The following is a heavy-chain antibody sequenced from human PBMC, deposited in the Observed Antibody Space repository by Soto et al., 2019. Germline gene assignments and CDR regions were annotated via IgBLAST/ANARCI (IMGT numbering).Heavy chain of an antibody. J-gene: IGHJ6*02. V-gene: IGHV1-69*01. CDR2: IIPIFGTA. Sequence: QVQLVQSGAEVKKPGSSVKVSCKASGGTFSSYAISWVRQAPGQGLEWMGGIIPIFGTANYAQKFQGRVTITADEPTSTAYMELSSLRSEDTAVYYCARDLRRGFWSGYYTGYYGMDVWGQGTTVTVSS. D-gene: IGHD3-3*01. CDR1: GGTFSSYA. CDR3: ARDLRRGFWSGYYTGYYGMDV.